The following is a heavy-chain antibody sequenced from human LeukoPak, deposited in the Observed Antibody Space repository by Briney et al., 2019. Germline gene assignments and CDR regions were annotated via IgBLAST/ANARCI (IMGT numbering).Heavy chain of an antibody. Sequence: SETLSLTCTVSGGSISSSSYYWGWVRQPPGKGLEWIVSIYYSGSTYYNPSLKSRVTISVNKAKNQFSLKLTSVPAADTAVYYCARSPGGVNNWFDPWGQGTLVTVSS. J-gene: IGHJ5*02. CDR1: GGSISSSSYY. CDR2: IYYSGST. CDR3: ARSPGGVNNWFDP. V-gene: IGHV4-39*07. D-gene: IGHD2-8*01.